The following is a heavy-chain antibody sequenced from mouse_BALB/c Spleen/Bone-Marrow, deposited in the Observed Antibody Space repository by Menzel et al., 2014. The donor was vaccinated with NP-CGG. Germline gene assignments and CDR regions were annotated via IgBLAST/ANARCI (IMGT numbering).Heavy chain of an antibody. D-gene: IGHD2-14*01. V-gene: IGHV14-3*02. J-gene: IGHJ3*01. CDR3: ATYYRYDRRFAY. Sequence: VQLQQSGAELVKPGASVKLSCTASGFNIKDTYMHWVKQRPKQGLEWIGRIDPANGNTKYDPKFQGKATITADTSSNTAYLQLSSLTSEDTAVYYCATYYRYDRRFAYWGQGTLVTVSA. CDR2: IDPANGNT. CDR1: GFNIKDTY.